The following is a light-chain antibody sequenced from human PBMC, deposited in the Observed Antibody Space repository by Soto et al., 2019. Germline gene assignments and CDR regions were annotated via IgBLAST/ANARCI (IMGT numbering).Light chain of an antibody. Sequence: DIQMPQAPSSVSASVGDRVTITCRASHGISSLLAWYQQQPGKAPKLLIYAASSLQSGVPSRFSGSGSGTDFTLTISSLQPEDFATYYCQQANSFPLTFGGGTKVEIK. J-gene: IGKJ4*01. V-gene: IGKV1-12*01. CDR3: QQANSFPLT. CDR1: HGISSL. CDR2: AAS.